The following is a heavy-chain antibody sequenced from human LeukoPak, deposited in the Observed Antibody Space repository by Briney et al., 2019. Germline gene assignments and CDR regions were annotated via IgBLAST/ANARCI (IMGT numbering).Heavy chain of an antibody. J-gene: IGHJ4*02. CDR1: GGSINSYY. Sequence: SETLSLTCSVSGGSINSYYWSWLRQPAGKGLEWIGRIYDSGSTKYNPSLKSRVTISVDTSKNQFSLKLNSVTAADTAVYYCARVDSSNWYEYRGYFDYWGQGTLVTVSS. D-gene: IGHD6-13*01. CDR2: IYDSGST. V-gene: IGHV4-4*07. CDR3: ARVDSSNWYEYRGYFDY.